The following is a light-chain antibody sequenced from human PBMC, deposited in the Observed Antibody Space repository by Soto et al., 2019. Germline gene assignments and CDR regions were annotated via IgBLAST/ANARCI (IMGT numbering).Light chain of an antibody. J-gene: IGKJ5*01. V-gene: IGKV3-20*01. CDR1: QSVSNNY. CDR3: QLYSSSSPIT. Sequence: EIVLTQSPGTLSLSLGERATLSCRASQSVSNNYLAWYQQKPGQAPRLLIYGASSRATGIPDRFSGSGSGTDFTLAISRLEPEDFAVYYCQLYSSSSPITFGQGTRLEIK. CDR2: GAS.